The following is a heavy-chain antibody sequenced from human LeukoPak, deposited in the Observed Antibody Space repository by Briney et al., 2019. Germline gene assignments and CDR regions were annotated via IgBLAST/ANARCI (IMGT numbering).Heavy chain of an antibody. D-gene: IGHD1-26*01. CDR1: GCAFTSYY. CDR3: ASQDGSYYGY. CDR2: INPSGGST. J-gene: IGHJ4*02. V-gene: IGHV1-46*01. Sequence: ASVKVSCKASGCAFTSYYMHWVRQAPGQGLEWMGIINPSGGSTSYAQKFQGRVTMTRDTSTSTVYMELSSLRSEDTAVYYCASQDGSYYGYWGQGTLVTVSS.